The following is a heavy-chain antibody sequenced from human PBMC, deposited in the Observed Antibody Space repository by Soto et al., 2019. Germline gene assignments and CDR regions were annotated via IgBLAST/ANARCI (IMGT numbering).Heavy chain of an antibody. Sequence: PGGSLRLSCAASGFTFCSYSMNWVRQAPGKGLEWVSYISSSSSTIYYADSVKGRFTISRDNAKNSLYLQMNSLRAEDTAVYYCAREKEDIVVVVAATYDYYYYMDVWGKGTTVTVSS. J-gene: IGHJ6*03. CDR1: GFTFCSYS. D-gene: IGHD2-15*01. CDR2: ISSSSSTI. CDR3: AREKEDIVVVVAATYDYYYYMDV. V-gene: IGHV3-48*01.